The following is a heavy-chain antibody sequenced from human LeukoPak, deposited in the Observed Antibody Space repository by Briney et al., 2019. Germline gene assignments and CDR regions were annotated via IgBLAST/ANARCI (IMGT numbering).Heavy chain of an antibody. V-gene: IGHV4-4*02. CDR2: IHHTGST. D-gene: IGHD2-15*01. J-gene: IGHJ4*02. CDR3: ARVECLRGGSCPFDY. Sequence: SGTLSLTCAVSGGSTSSNNWWSWVRQPPGKGLEWIGEIHHTGSTNSNPSLKSRVTISVDTSKNQFSLKLSSVTAADTAVYYCARVECLRGGSCPFDYWGQGTLVTVSS. CDR1: GGSTSSNNW.